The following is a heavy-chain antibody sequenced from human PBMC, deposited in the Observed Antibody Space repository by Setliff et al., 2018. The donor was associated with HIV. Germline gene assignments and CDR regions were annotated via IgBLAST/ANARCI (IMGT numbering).Heavy chain of an antibody. V-gene: IGHV4-38-2*02. D-gene: IGHD6-13*01. Sequence: SETLSLTCAVSGYSISTAYYWSWIRQPPGKGLEWIGNVYFSGDATYNPSLKSRATISISTSRNQFSLKLKSVTAADTAIYYCARDIAAAYFDYWGPGTLVTVSS. J-gene: IGHJ4*02. CDR1: GYSISTAYY. CDR3: ARDIAAAYFDY. CDR2: VYFSGDA.